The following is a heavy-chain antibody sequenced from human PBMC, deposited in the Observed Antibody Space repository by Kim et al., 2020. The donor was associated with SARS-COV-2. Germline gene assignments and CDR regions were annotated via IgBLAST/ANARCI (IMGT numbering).Heavy chain of an antibody. V-gene: IGHV4-34*01. D-gene: IGHD3-3*01. CDR2: INHSGST. Sequence: SETLSLTCAVYGGSFSGYYWSWIRQPPGKGLEWIGEINHSGSTNYNPSLKSRVTISVDTSKNQFSLKLSSVTAADTAVYYCARAGSSITIFGVVSNWFDPWGQGTLVTVSS. CDR1: GGSFSGYY. CDR3: ARAGSSITIFGVVSNWFDP. J-gene: IGHJ5*02.